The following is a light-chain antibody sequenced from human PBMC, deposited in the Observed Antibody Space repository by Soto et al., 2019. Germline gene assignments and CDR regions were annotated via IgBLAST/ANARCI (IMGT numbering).Light chain of an antibody. Sequence: DLQMTQSPSTLSASVGDRVTITCRASQTVERWLAWYQQKPGKAPNLLISDVSSLERGVPSRFSGSGSATEFTLTISGLQPDDFATYYCQQYKDSMWTFGQGTRVESK. J-gene: IGKJ1*01. CDR3: QQYKDSMWT. CDR2: DVS. V-gene: IGKV1-5*01. CDR1: QTVERW.